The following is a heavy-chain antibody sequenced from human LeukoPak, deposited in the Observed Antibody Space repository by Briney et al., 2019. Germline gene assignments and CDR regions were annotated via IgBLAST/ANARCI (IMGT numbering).Heavy chain of an antibody. J-gene: IGHJ5*02. V-gene: IGHV4-30-2*01. CDR2: IYHSGST. CDR3: ARGGQGYGDYNWFDP. CDR1: GGSISSGGYS. D-gene: IGHD4-17*01. Sequence: SETLSLTCTVSGGSISSGGYSWSWIRQPPGKGLEWIGYIYHSGSTYYNPSLKSRVTISVDRSKNQFSLKLSSVTAADTAVYYCARGGQGYGDYNWFDPWGQGTLVTVSS.